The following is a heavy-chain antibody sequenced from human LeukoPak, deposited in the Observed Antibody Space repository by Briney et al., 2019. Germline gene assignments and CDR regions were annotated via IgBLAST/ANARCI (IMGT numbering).Heavy chain of an antibody. CDR1: GFNFSSYY. V-gene: IGHV3-74*01. J-gene: IGHJ4*02. CDR2: IKTDGSST. D-gene: IGHD1-20*01. CDR3: VAYNWNYPDY. Sequence: PGGSLRLSCAASGFNFSSYYMYWVRQAPGKGLVWVSRIKTDGSSTAYADSVKGRFTISRDNAKNTLYLQMNSLRAEDTAVYYCVAYNWNYPDYWGQGTLVTVSS.